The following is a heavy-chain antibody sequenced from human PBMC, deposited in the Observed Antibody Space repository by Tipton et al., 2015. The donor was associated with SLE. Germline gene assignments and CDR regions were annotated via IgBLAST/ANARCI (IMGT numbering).Heavy chain of an antibody. V-gene: IGHV4-38-2*01. Sequence: LRLSCAASGLTFSSYLMHWVRQAPGKGLEWIGSIYYSGSTCYNPSLKSRVTISADTSKNQFSLKLSSVTAADTAVYYCARGGVGATFDYWGQGTLVTVSS. D-gene: IGHD1-26*01. CDR1: GLTFSSYL. CDR3: ARGGVGATFDY. J-gene: IGHJ4*02. CDR2: IYYSGST.